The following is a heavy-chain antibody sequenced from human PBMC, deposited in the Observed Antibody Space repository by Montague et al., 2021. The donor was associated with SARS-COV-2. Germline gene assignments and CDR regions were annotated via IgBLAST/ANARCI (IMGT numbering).Heavy chain of an antibody. Sequence: SETLSLTCAVYGGSFSGYYWTWIRQSPGKGLEWIAEINHSGTTNYNFNPSLRSRVTISVDTSKSQFSLKLGSVTAADTGVYYCARWDPQTLTLIGLRGKSASDYWGQGTLVTVSP. CDR3: ARWDPQTLTLIGLRGKSASDY. J-gene: IGHJ4*02. CDR1: GGSFSGYY. D-gene: IGHD4-23*01. V-gene: IGHV4-34*01. CDR2: INHSGTT.